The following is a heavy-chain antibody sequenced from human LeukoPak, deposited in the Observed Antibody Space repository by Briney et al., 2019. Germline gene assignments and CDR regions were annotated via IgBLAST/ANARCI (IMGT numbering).Heavy chain of an antibody. D-gene: IGHD2-21*02. CDR2: ISSSGSTI. CDR1: GFTFSSYS. J-gene: IGHJ6*03. V-gene: IGHV3-48*04. Sequence: GGSLRLSCAASGFTFSSYSMNWVRQAPGKGLEWVSYISSSGSTIYYADSVKGRFTISRDNAKNSLYLQMNSLRAEDTAVYYCARSVTAPRYPYYYYYMDVWGKGTTVTVSS. CDR3: ARSVTAPRYPYYYYYMDV.